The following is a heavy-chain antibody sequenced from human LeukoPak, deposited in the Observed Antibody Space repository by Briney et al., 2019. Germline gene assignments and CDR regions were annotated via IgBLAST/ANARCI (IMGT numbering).Heavy chain of an antibody. CDR3: AKDIYRDIVGAPSPFDC. D-gene: IGHD1-26*01. J-gene: IGHJ4*02. Sequence: GGSLRLSCAASGFTFDDYAMHWVSQAPGKGLEWVSLISGDGGSTYYADSVKGRFTISRDNSKNSLYLQMNSLRTEDTALYYCAKDIYRDIVGAPSPFDCWGQGTLVTVSS. CDR2: ISGDGGST. CDR1: GFTFDDYA. V-gene: IGHV3-43*02.